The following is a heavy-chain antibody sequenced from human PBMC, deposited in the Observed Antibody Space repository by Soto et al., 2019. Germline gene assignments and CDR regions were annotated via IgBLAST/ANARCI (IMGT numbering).Heavy chain of an antibody. Sequence: QVQLQESGPGLVKPSQTLSLSCTVSGGSLSSGGYYWSWIRQHPGKGLEWIGFIYYSGSTNYNPSLKSLVTISVETAQNQFSLKLSSVTAADTAVYYCARDAQRGYSGYFDSWGQGTLVTVSS. D-gene: IGHD5-12*01. CDR3: ARDAQRGYSGYFDS. CDR1: GGSLSSGGYY. V-gene: IGHV4-31*01. CDR2: IYYSGST. J-gene: IGHJ4*02.